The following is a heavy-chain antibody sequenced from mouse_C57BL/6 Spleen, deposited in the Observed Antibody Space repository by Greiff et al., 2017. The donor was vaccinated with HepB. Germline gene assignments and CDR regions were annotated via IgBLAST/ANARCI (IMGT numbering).Heavy chain of an antibody. J-gene: IGHJ1*03. CDR2: ISYDGSN. CDR1: GYSITSGYY. Sequence: EVQLQESGPGLVKPSQSLSLTCSVTGYSITSGYYWNWIRQFPGNKLEWMGYISYDGSNNYNPSLKNRISITRDTSKNQFFLKLNSVTTEDTATYYCASGTYDGYYEGYFDVWGTGTTVTVSS. D-gene: IGHD2-3*01. V-gene: IGHV3-6*01. CDR3: ASGTYDGYYEGYFDV.